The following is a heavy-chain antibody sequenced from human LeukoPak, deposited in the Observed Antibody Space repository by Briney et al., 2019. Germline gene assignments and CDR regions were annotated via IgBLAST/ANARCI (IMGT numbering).Heavy chain of an antibody. CDR1: GHSFSSYV. Sequence: GGSLRLSCAASGHSFSSYVMSWVRQAPGKGLEWVSGISGSGGSTYYADSVKGRFTISRDNSKNTLYLQMNSLRAEDTAVYYCAKAVREYYYGSGSSDYFDYWGQGTLVTVSS. D-gene: IGHD3-10*01. CDR3: AKAVREYYYGSGSSDYFDY. V-gene: IGHV3-23*01. CDR2: ISGSGGST. J-gene: IGHJ4*02.